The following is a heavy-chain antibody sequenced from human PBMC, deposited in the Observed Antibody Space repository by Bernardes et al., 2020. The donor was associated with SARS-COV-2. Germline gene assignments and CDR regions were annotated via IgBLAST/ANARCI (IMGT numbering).Heavy chain of an antibody. J-gene: IGHJ2*01. D-gene: IGHD6-13*01. Sequence: GGSLRLSCAASGFTFRSSWMHWVRQAPGQGLVWVSRINSDGSTISYADSVKGRFTISRDNAKNTLYLQMNSLRADDTAVYYCGKRDVAAGNWYFDLWGRGTLVTVSS. V-gene: IGHV3-74*01. CDR3: GKRDVAAGNWYFDL. CDR2: INSDGSTI. CDR1: GFTFRSSW.